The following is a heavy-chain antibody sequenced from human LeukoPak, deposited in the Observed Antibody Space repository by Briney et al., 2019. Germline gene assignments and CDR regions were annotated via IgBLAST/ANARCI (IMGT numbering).Heavy chain of an antibody. CDR2: IYSGGST. V-gene: IGHV3-66*02. CDR3: AKMSSSDHFDY. J-gene: IGHJ4*02. CDR1: EFTVSSNY. Sequence: GGSLRLSCAASEFTVSSNYMSWVRQAPGKGLEWVSVIYSGGSTYYADSVKGRFTISRDNSENTLYLRMNSLRAEDTAVYYCAKMSSSDHFDYWGQGTLVTVSS. D-gene: IGHD6-6*01.